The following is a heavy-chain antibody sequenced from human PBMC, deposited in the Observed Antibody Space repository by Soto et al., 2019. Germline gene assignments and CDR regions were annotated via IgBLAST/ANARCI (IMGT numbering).Heavy chain of an antibody. V-gene: IGHV1-18*01. CDR3: AIGGTPIDY. J-gene: IGHJ4*02. CDR2: ISAYNGNT. CDR1: GYTFTNFG. Sequence: QVQLVQSGAEVKKPGASVKVSCKASGYTFTNFGISWVRQAPGQGLEWMGWISAYNGNTNYAQNFQGRVTMTTDTATSTASMELRSLRSGDTAVYYFAIGGTPIDYWGQGTLVTVSS. D-gene: IGHD3-16*01.